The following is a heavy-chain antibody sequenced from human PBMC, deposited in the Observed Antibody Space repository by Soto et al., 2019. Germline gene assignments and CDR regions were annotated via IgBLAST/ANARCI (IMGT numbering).Heavy chain of an antibody. J-gene: IGHJ4*02. CDR1: GGSISSGDYY. CDR2: IYYSGST. V-gene: IGHV4-30-4*01. D-gene: IGHD2-21*02. Sequence: PSETLSLTCTVSGGSISSGDYYWSWIRQPPGKGLEWIGYIYYSGSTSYNPSLKSRITISLDTSKSQFSLKLRSVTAADTAVYFCARDRSDSAHNFDLWGQGTLVTVSS. CDR3: ARDRSDSAHNFDL.